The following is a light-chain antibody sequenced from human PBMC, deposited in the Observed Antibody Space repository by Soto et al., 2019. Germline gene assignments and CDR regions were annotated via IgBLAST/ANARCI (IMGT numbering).Light chain of an antibody. V-gene: IGLV2-14*01. CDR1: GSDVGGYNY. J-gene: IGLJ3*02. CDR2: EVS. Sequence: QSVLTQPASVSGSPGQSITISCTGTGSDVGGYNYVSWYQQHPGKAPKLMIYEVSNRPSGVSNRFSGSKSGNTASLTISGLQAEDEADYYCSSYTTSSTHWVFGGGTKLTVL. CDR3: SSYTTSSTHWV.